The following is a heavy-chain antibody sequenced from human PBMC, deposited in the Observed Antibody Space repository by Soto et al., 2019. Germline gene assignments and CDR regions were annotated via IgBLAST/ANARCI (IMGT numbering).Heavy chain of an antibody. CDR2: IKSETDGGTT. Sequence: GGSLRLSCTASGFSFTSAWMNWVRQAPGKGLEWVGRIKSETDGGTTAFTAPVKDRFTISRDDAENTASLHMNSLMTEDTAVYYCIGQITIYGLGFLYWGKGTPVTVSS. J-gene: IGHJ4*02. CDR1: GFSFTSAW. V-gene: IGHV3-15*07. CDR3: IGQITIYGLGFLY. D-gene: IGHD3-3*01.